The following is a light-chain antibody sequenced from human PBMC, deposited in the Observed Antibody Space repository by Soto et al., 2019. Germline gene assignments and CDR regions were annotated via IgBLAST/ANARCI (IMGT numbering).Light chain of an antibody. Sequence: EIVITQSPATLSVSPGERATLCCRASQSVSSNLAWYQQKPGQAPRLLIYGASIRATGIPARFSGSGSGTEFTLTISSLQSEDFAVYYCQQYSNWPPWTFGQGTKVELK. CDR3: QQYSNWPPWT. CDR1: QSVSSN. V-gene: IGKV3-15*01. J-gene: IGKJ1*01. CDR2: GAS.